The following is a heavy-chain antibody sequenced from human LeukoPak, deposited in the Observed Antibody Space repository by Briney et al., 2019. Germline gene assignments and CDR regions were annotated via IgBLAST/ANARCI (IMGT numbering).Heavy chain of an antibody. D-gene: IGHD3-22*01. CDR3: ARVFTMIVGGAFDI. CDR2: IIPIFGTA. V-gene: IGHV1-69*05. J-gene: IGHJ3*02. CDR1: GGTFSSYA. Sequence: SVKVSCKASGGTFSSYAISRVRQAPGRGLEWMGRIIPIFGTANYAQKFQGRVTITTDESTSTAYMELSSLRSEDTAVYYCARVFTMIVGGAFDIWGQGTMVTVSS.